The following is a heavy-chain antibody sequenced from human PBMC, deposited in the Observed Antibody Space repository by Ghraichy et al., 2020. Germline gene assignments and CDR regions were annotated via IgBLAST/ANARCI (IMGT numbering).Heavy chain of an antibody. CDR2: IYTSGST. J-gene: IGHJ4*02. V-gene: IGHV4-4*07. CDR3: AVVLKIYGVDY. D-gene: IGHD2/OR15-2a*01. CDR1: GGSISSYY. Sequence: SQTLSLTCTVSGGSISSYYWSWIRQPAGKGLEWIGRIYTSGSTNYNPSLKSRVTMSVDTSKNQFSLKLSSVTAADTAVYYCAVVLKIYGVDYWGQGTLVTVSS.